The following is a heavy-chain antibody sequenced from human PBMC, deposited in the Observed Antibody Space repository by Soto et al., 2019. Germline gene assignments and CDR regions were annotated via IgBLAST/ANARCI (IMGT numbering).Heavy chain of an antibody. CDR2: ISAYNGNT. J-gene: IGHJ4*02. CDR1: GYTFNSYG. V-gene: IGHV1-18*01. D-gene: IGHD3-3*01. CDR3: ARYFWSGQLPFYFDQ. Sequence: QVLLVQSGAEVKKPGASVKVSCRAPGYTFNSYGVSWVRQAPGQGLEWMGWISAYNGNTKYSQNLQGRVTMTIDTTTSSAYLEVRSLRSDDTAIYYCARYFWSGQLPFYFDQWGQGTLVTVSS.